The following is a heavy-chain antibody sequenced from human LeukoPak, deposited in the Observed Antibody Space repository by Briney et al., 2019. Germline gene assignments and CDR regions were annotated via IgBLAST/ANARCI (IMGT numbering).Heavy chain of an antibody. CDR3: ARRYFGYYDSSAYYGGFDY. CDR2: IWIGKISYSGET. J-gene: IGHJ4*02. CDR1: GGSINNRDYY. D-gene: IGHD3-22*01. Sequence: SETLSLTCTVSGGSINNRDYYWGWIRQPPGKGLEWIGSIWIGKISYSGETYYNPSLKSRVTISADTSKNQFSLNLSSVTAADTAVYFCARRYFGYYDSSAYYGGFDYWGQGTLVTVSS. V-gene: IGHV4-39*01.